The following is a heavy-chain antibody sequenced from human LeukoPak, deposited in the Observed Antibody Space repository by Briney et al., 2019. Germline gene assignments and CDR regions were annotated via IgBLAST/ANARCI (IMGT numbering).Heavy chain of an antibody. V-gene: IGHV4-59*01. Sequence: PSETLSLTCTVSGVSISSYYWSWIRQPPGKGLEWIGYIYYSGSTNYNPSLKSRVTISVDTSKNQFSLKLSSVTAADTAVYYCARARITMVRGAPAYMDVCGKGTTVTVSS. D-gene: IGHD3-10*01. CDR1: GVSISSYY. CDR2: IYYSGST. J-gene: IGHJ6*03. CDR3: ARARITMVRGAPAYMDV.